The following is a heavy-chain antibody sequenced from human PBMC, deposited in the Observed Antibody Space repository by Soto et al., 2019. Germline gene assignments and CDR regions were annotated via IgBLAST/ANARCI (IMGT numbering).Heavy chain of an antibody. D-gene: IGHD3-9*01. J-gene: IGHJ4*02. Sequence: SETLSLTCTVSGGSISTYYWGWIRQPPGKGLEWIGSIYYSGSTYYNPSLKSRVTISVDTSKNQFSLKLSSVTAADTAVYYCATYDILTYDFDYWGQGTLVTVSS. CDR3: ATYDILTYDFDY. V-gene: IGHV4-39*01. CDR1: GGSISTYY. CDR2: IYYSGST.